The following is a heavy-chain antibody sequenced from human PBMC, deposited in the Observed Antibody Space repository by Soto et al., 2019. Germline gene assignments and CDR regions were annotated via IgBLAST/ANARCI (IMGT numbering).Heavy chain of an antibody. V-gene: IGHV1-18*01. Sequence: QVQLVQSGAEVNKPGASVKVSCKASGYSFTSHGISWVRQAPGQGLEWMAWISASNGDTNYAQKFQGRVTVTTDTSTSTGYMELRSLRSEDTAVYYCARMVRGSNIDYYHYMDVWGKGTTVTVSS. CDR3: ARMVRGSNIDYYHYMDV. CDR2: ISASNGDT. CDR1: GYSFTSHG. D-gene: IGHD3-10*01. J-gene: IGHJ6*03.